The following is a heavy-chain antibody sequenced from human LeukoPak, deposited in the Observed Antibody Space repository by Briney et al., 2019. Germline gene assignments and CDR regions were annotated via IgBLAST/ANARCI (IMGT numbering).Heavy chain of an antibody. CDR3: AKDLNRVTIFGVVTSTQYHFYY. D-gene: IGHD3-3*01. CDR1: GFTFSSYG. CDR2: IRYDGSNK. V-gene: IGHV3-30*02. J-gene: IGHJ4*02. Sequence: GGSLRLSCAASGFTFSSYGMHWVRQAPGKGLEWVAFIRYDGSNKYYADSVKGRFTISRDNSKNTLYLQMNSLRAEDTAVYYCAKDLNRVTIFGVVTSTQYHFYYWGQGTLVTVSS.